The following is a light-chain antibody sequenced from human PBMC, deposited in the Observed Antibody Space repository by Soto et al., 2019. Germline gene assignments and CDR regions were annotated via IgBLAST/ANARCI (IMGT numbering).Light chain of an antibody. CDR3: SSYTSSSTYV. Sequence: QSVVTQPPSVSGSPGQSVPISCTGTSSDVGSYNRVSWYQQPPGTAPKLMIYEVSNRPSGVPDRFSGSKSGNTASLTISGLQAEDEADYYCSSYTSSSTYVFGTGTKVTVL. J-gene: IGLJ1*01. V-gene: IGLV2-18*02. CDR1: SSDVGSYNR. CDR2: EVS.